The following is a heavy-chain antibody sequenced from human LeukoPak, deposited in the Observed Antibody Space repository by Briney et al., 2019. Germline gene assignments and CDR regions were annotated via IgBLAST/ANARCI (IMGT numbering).Heavy chain of an antibody. D-gene: IGHD4-11*01. CDR3: AKEKSPHSNYGYYFDY. Sequence: PGGSLRLSCAASGFTFSRYGMHWVRQAPGKGLEWVAFIRYDGSNQYYADSVKGRFTISRDNSKNTLFLQMNSLRAEDTAVYYCAKEKSPHSNYGYYFDYWGQGTLATVSS. CDR1: GFTFSRYG. J-gene: IGHJ4*02. CDR2: IRYDGSNQ. V-gene: IGHV3-30*02.